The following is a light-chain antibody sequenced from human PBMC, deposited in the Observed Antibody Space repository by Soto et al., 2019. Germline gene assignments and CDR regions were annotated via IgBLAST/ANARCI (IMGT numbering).Light chain of an antibody. V-gene: IGLV2-14*01. Sequence: QSVLTQPASVSGSPGQSITISCSGTISDVGGYNYVSWYQQHPGKAPQVMIYDVSNRPSGVSNRFSGSKSGITASLTISGLQAEDEADYYCYSYTTSSTYVFGTGTKVTVL. CDR3: YSYTTSSTYV. J-gene: IGLJ1*01. CDR1: ISDVGGYNY. CDR2: DVS.